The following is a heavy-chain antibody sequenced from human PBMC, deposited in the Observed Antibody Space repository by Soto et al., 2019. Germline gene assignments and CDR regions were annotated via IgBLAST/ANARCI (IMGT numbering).Heavy chain of an antibody. J-gene: IGHJ6*02. CDR2: IYHSGRT. Sequence: QVQLQETGPGLVKPSETLSLTCTVSGGSIGSHYWTWIRQPPGKGLEWIGYIYHSGRTNYNPSLKSRVTLSVDTSKNQFSLKLNSVTAADTAVYYCARDSGSSYYYYYGMDVSGQGTTVTVSS. CDR1: GGSIGSHY. CDR3: ARDSGSSYYYYYGMDV. V-gene: IGHV4-59*11. D-gene: IGHD1-26*01.